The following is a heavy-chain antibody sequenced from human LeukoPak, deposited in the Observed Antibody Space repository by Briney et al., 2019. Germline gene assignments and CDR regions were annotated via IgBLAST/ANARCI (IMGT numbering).Heavy chain of an antibody. CDR2: IYSAGST. D-gene: IGHD1-26*01. J-gene: IGHJ4*02. V-gene: IGHV3-53*01. Sequence: GGSLRLSCAASGFTVSNNYMSWVRQAPGKGLEWVSVIYSAGSTYYADSVKGRFTISRDNSKNTLYLQMNSLKTEDTAVYYCTTDPWELPKDYWGQGSLVTVSS. CDR3: TTDPWELPKDY. CDR1: GFTVSNNY.